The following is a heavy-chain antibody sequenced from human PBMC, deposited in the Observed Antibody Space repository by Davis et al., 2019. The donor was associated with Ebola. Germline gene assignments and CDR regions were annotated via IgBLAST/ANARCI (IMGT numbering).Heavy chain of an antibody. J-gene: IGHJ6*04. Sequence: GESLKISCAASGFTFSSYWMSWVRQAPGKGLEWVANIKQDGSEKYYVDSVKGRFTISRDNSENTLSLQINSLRAEDTAVYYCAKGDRMDVWGKGTTVTVSS. CDR1: GFTFSSYW. CDR3: AKGDRMDV. V-gene: IGHV3-7*01. CDR2: IKQDGSEK.